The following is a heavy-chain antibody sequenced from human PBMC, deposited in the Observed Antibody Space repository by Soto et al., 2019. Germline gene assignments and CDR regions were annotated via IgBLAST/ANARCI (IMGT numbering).Heavy chain of an antibody. J-gene: IGHJ4*02. CDR1: SGSISSDNW. CDR2: IYHSGST. Sequence: QVQLQESGPGLVKPSGTLSLTCAVSSGSISSDNWWSWVRQPPGKGLEWIGEIYHSGSTNYNPSLKSRVTMSVDKSKNQFSLKLSSVTAADTAVYYSARGGVATIGFDYWGQGTVVTVSS. CDR3: ARGGVATIGFDY. V-gene: IGHV4-4*02. D-gene: IGHD5-12*01.